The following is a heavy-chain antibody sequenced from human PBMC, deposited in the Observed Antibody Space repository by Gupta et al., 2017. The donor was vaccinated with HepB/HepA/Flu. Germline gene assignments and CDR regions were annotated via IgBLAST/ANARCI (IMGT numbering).Heavy chain of an antibody. D-gene: IGHD3-10*01. CDR2: IWYDGSNK. J-gene: IGHJ4*02. V-gene: IGHV3-33*01. CDR3: ARDHYYGSGSYSY. CDR1: GFTFSSYG. Sequence: QVQLVESGGGVVQPGRSLRLSCAASGFTFSSYGMHWVRQAPGKGLEWVAVIWYDGSNKYYADSVKGRFTISRDNSKNTLYLQMNSLRAEDTAVYYCARDHYYGSGSYSYWGQGTLVTVSS.